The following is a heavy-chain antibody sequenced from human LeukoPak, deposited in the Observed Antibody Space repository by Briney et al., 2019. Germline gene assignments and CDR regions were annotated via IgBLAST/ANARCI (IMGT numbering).Heavy chain of an antibody. D-gene: IGHD6-13*01. CDR2: ISSRSSYI. J-gene: IGHJ3*02. Sequence: GGSLRLSCTASDFNFNTYTIDWVRQAPGKGLEWVSSISSRSSYIYYADALRDRFSTSRDNAKNSLYLQMNSLRAEDTAVYYCARGAAGTVRAFDIWGQGTMVTVSS. V-gene: IGHV3-21*01. CDR1: DFNFNTYT. CDR3: ARGAAGTVRAFDI.